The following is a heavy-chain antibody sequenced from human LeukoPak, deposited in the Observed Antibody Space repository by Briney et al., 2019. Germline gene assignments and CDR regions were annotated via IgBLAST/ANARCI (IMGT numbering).Heavy chain of an antibody. Sequence: PGGSLRLSCAASGFTFSGSALHWVRQASGKGLEWVGRIRSTANGYATAYAASVKGRFTISRDGPKNTAYLQMDSLKTEDTAVYYCTGNYYGSGSYADFDYWGQGTLVTVSS. CDR3: TGNYYGSGSYADFDY. J-gene: IGHJ4*02. CDR2: IRSTANGYAT. V-gene: IGHV3-73*01. CDR1: GFTFSGSA. D-gene: IGHD3-10*01.